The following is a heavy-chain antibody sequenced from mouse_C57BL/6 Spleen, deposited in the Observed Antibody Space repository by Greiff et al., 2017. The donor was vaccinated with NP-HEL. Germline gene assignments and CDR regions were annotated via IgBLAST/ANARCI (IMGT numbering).Heavy chain of an antibody. Sequence: DVQLVESGGGLVKPGGSLKLSCAASGFTFSSYAMSWVRQTPEKRLEWVATISDGGSYTYYPDNVKGRFTISRDNAKNNLYLQMSHLKSEDTAMYYCARDSYYSNTFAYWGQGTLVTVSA. D-gene: IGHD2-5*01. J-gene: IGHJ3*01. CDR1: GFTFSSYA. CDR3: ARDSYYSNTFAY. V-gene: IGHV5-4*01. CDR2: ISDGGSYT.